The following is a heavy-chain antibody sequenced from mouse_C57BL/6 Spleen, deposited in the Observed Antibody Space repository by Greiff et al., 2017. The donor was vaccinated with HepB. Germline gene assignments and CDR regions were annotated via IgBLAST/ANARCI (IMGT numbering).Heavy chain of an antibody. CDR3: ARNYYGSSYAMDY. Sequence: EVQLQQSGPELVKPGASVKIPCKASGYTFTDYNMDWVKQSHGKSLEWIGDINPNNGGTNYNQKFKGKATLTVDKSSSTAYMELRSLTSEDTAVYYCARNYYGSSYAMDYWGQGTSVTVSS. J-gene: IGHJ4*01. CDR2: INPNNGGT. V-gene: IGHV1-18*01. CDR1: GYTFTDYN. D-gene: IGHD1-1*01.